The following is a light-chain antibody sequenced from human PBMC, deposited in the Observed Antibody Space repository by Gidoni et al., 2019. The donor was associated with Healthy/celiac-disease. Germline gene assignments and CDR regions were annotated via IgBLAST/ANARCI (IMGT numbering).Light chain of an antibody. V-gene: IGKV3-11*01. J-gene: IGKJ4*01. CDR2: DAS. CDR3: QQRSNWPLT. Sequence: ELVLTQPPATLSLSPGERASPSCRASQSVSSYLAWYQQKPGQAPRLLIYDASNRATGIPARFSGSGSGTDFTLTISSLEPEDFAVYYCQQRSNWPLTFGGGTKVEIK. CDR1: QSVSSY.